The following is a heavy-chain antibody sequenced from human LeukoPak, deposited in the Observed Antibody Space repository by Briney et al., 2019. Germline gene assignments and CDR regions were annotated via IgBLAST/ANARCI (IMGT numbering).Heavy chain of an antibody. CDR1: GGSISSYY. V-gene: IGHV4-59*01. CDR3: ARDRRTWFDP. CDR2: IYYSGST. Sequence: SETLSLTCTVSGGSISSYYWSWIRQPPGKGLEWIGYIYYSGSTNYNPSLKSRVTISVDTSKNQFSLKLSSVTAADTAEYYCARDRRTWFDPWGQGTLVTVSS. J-gene: IGHJ5*02. D-gene: IGHD1-7*01.